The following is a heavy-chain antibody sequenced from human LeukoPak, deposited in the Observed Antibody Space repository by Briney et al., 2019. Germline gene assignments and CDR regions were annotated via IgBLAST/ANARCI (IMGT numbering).Heavy chain of an antibody. J-gene: IGHJ4*02. Sequence: SETLSLTCTVSGGSISSYYWSWIRQPPGKGLEWIGYIYYSGSTNYNPSLKSRVTISVDTSKNQFSLKLSSVTAADTAVYYCARGASIWFGDPYFDYWGQGTLVTVSS. CDR2: IYYSGST. D-gene: IGHD3-10*01. CDR1: GGSISSYY. CDR3: ARGASIWFGDPYFDY. V-gene: IGHV4-59*01.